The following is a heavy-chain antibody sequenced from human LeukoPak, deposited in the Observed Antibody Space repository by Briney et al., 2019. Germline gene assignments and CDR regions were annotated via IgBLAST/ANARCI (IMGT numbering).Heavy chain of an antibody. CDR2: IFPGDSDI. D-gene: IGHD2-2*02. Sequence: GESLKISCKGSGYRFIDYWIGWVRQMPGKGLEWMGIIFPGDSDIKYSPSFQDQVTISVDKSISTAYLQWSSLKASDTAMYYCARGPYAYTSSATLGSYNWFDPWGQGSLVTVSS. CDR3: ARGPYAYTSSATLGSYNWFDP. CDR1: GYRFIDYW. J-gene: IGHJ5*02. V-gene: IGHV5-51*01.